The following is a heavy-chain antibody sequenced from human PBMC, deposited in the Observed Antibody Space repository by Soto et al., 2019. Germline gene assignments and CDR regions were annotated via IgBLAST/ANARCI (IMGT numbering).Heavy chain of an antibody. D-gene: IGHD3-16*02. V-gene: IGHV1-46*01. J-gene: IGHJ5*02. CDR3: ARNYYYYVWGSNRSLTSNWFDP. CDR1: GYTFTSYY. Sequence: GASVKVSCKASGYTFTSYYMHWVRQAPGQGLEWMGIINPSGGSTSYAQKFQGRVTMTRDTSTSTVYMELSSLRSEDTAVYYCARNYYYYVWGSNRSLTSNWFDPWGQGTLVTVSS. CDR2: INPSGGST.